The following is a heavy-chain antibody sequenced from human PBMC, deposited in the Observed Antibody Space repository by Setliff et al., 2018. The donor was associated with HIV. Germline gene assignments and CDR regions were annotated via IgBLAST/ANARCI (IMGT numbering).Heavy chain of an antibody. CDR2: IVGKDSTS. V-gene: IGHV3-23*01. D-gene: IGHD3-10*01. Sequence: GGSLRLSCAGSGFNFINHGMTWVRQAPGRGLDWVSCIVGKDSTSYYADSVKGRFTISSDNSKNILYLQMDSLRADDTAVYYCAKGHGSGLYEPFHIWGQGTMVTVSS. CDR1: GFNFINHG. CDR3: AKGHGSGLYEPFHI. J-gene: IGHJ3*02.